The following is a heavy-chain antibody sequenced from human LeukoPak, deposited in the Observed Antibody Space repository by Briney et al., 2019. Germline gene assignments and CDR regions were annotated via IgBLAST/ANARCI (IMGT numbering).Heavy chain of an antibody. CDR1: GFTFSSYW. Sequence: GGSLRVSCAASGFTFSSYWMTWVRQAPGKGLEWVANIKQDGSEKYYVDSVKGRFTVSRDNAKNSLYLQMNSLRAEDTAVYYCARGMSSGYDFDYWGQGTLVTVSS. D-gene: IGHD5-12*01. V-gene: IGHV3-7*01. J-gene: IGHJ4*02. CDR3: ARGMSSGYDFDY. CDR2: IKQDGSEK.